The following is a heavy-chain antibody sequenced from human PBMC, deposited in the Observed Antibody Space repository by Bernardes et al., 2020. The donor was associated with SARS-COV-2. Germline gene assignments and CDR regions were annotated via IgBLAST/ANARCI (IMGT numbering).Heavy chain of an antibody. D-gene: IGHD1-26*01. J-gene: IGHJ4*02. Sequence: GGSLRLSCAASGFTFITYWMNWVRQAPGKGLEWVSRISHDGSHTNYADSVKGRFTISRDNAKNTLYLQMNSLRAEDTAVYYCARPGRPGAYYFDYWGEGNRVT. V-gene: IGHV3-74*01. CDR2: ISHDGSHT. CDR3: ARPGRPGAYYFDY. CDR1: GFTFITYW.